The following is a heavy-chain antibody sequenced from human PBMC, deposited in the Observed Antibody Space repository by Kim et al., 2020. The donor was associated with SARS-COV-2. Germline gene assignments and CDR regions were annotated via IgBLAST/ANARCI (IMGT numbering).Heavy chain of an antibody. J-gene: IGHJ4*02. CDR3: ARSTIGVVGL. CDR2: NT. Sequence: NTGYAQKFQGRVTMTRNTSISTAYMELSSLRSEDTAVYYCARSTIGVVGLWGQGTLVTVSS. V-gene: IGHV1-8*01. D-gene: IGHD2-21*01.